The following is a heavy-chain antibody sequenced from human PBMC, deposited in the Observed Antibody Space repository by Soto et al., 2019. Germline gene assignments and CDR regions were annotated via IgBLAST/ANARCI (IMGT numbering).Heavy chain of an antibody. V-gene: IGHV3-30-3*01. D-gene: IGHD2-2*01. Sequence: GGSLRLSCAASGFTFSSYAMHWVRQAPGKGLEWVAVISYDGSNKYYADSVKGRFTISRDNSKNTLYLQMNSLRAEDTAVYYCARALFGGWVPAAIWSAPDYWGQGTLVTVSS. CDR1: GFTFSSYA. CDR2: ISYDGSNK. CDR3: ARALFGGWVPAAIWSAPDY. J-gene: IGHJ4*02.